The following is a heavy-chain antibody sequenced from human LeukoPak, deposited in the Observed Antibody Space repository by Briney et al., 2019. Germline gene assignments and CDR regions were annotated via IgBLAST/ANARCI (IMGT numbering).Heavy chain of an antibody. CDR3: ARGPGGGSSWYDY. CDR2: ISGSGGTT. D-gene: IGHD6-13*01. CDR1: GFXFSRYA. J-gene: IGHJ4*02. V-gene: IGHV3-23*01. Sequence: GGSLRLSCAASGFXFSRYAMSWVRQAPGKGLEWVSGISGSGGTTDYADSVKGRFTISRDNSKNTLYLQMNSLRAEDTAVYYCARGPGGGSSWYDYWGQGTLVSVSS.